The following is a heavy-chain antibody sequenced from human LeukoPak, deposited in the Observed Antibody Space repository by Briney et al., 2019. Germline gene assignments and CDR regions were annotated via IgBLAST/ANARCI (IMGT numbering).Heavy chain of an antibody. D-gene: IGHD6-19*01. CDR1: GFTFDDYA. Sequence: GGSLRLSCAASGFTFDDYALHWVRQAPGKGLEWVSGISWNSGSIGYADSVKGRFTISRDNAKNSLYLQMNSLRVEDTALYYCAKDKGVQGLVNYFDDWGQGTLVTVSS. CDR2: ISWNSGSI. V-gene: IGHV3-9*01. J-gene: IGHJ4*02. CDR3: AKDKGVQGLVNYFDD.